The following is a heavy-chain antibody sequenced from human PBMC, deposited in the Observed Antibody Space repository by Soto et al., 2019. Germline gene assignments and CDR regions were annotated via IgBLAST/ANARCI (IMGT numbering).Heavy chain of an antibody. CDR3: ARGALGSYSFDY. V-gene: IGHV3-74*01. Sequence: EVQLVESGGGLFQPGGSLRLSCAASGFTFNNYWIHWVRQAPGKGLVWVSRIKYDATSTNYADSVKGRFSISRDNAKNTVYLQMSSLRGDDTAVYYCARGALGSYSFDYWGQGTLVTVSS. CDR2: IKYDATST. D-gene: IGHD3-16*01. J-gene: IGHJ4*02. CDR1: GFTFNNYW.